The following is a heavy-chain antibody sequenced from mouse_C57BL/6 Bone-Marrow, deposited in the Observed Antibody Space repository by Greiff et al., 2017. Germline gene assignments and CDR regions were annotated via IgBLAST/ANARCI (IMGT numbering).Heavy chain of an antibody. J-gene: IGHJ4*01. Sequence: VQLQQSGAELARPGASVKLSCKASGYTFTSYGISWVKQRTGQGLEWIGEIYPRSGNTYYNEKFKGKATLTADKSSSREYMELRSLTSEDSAVYFCARGAYYQFYYYAMDYWGQGTSVTVSS. V-gene: IGHV1-81*01. D-gene: IGHD2-10*01. CDR2: IYPRSGNT. CDR3: ARGAYYQFYYYAMDY. CDR1: GYTFTSYG.